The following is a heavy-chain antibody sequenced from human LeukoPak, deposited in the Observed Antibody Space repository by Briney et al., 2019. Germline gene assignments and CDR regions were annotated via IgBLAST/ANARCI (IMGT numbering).Heavy chain of an antibody. CDR3: ARGHLIQTYGDSHFDY. CDR2: MNPNRGNT. D-gene: IGHD4-17*01. Sequence: ASVKVSCKASGYTFTSYDINWVRQATGQGLEWMGWMNPNRGNTGYAQKFQGRVTMTRNTSISTAYMELSSLRSEDTAVYYCARGHLIQTYGDSHFDYWGQGTLVTVPS. V-gene: IGHV1-8*01. CDR1: GYTFTSYD. J-gene: IGHJ4*02.